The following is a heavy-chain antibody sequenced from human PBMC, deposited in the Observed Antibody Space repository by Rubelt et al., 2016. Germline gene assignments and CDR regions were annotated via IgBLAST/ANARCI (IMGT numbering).Heavy chain of an antibody. Sequence: VEVVESGGGLVQPGGSLRLSCTGSGFTVSTNYMSWVRQLPGKGLEWVSVMYAGGGTEYTDSVRGRFTVSRDNSKDTVYLQMNSLRAEDTAVYYCAKDHDYGDRGFSWGQGTLVTVSS. CDR2: MYAGGGT. D-gene: IGHD4-17*01. CDR1: GFTVSTNY. V-gene: IGHV3-66*01. J-gene: IGHJ4*02. CDR3: AKDHDYGDRGFS.